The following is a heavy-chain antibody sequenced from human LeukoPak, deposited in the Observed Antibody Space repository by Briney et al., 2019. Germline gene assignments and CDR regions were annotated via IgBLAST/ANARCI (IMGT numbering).Heavy chain of an antibody. V-gene: IGHV3-30*02. J-gene: IGHJ4*02. CDR1: GFTFSSYE. Sequence: GGSLRLSCAASGFTFSSYEMNWVRQAPGKGLEWVAFIRYGGSNKYYADSVKGRFTISRDNSKNTLYLQMNSLRAEDTAVYYCARAVGSFDWLPLFDYWGQGTLVTVSS. CDR3: ARAVGSFDWLPLFDY. CDR2: IRYGGSNK. D-gene: IGHD3-9*01.